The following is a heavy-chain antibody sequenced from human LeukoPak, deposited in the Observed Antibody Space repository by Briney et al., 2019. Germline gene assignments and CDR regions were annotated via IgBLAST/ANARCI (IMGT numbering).Heavy chain of an antibody. J-gene: IGHJ4*02. V-gene: IGHV4-31*03. CDR1: GGSISSGGYY. D-gene: IGHD2-2*02. CDR3: ARGLPDIVVVPAAIRGYYFDY. CDR2: IYYSGST. Sequence: SETLSLTCTVSGGSISSGGYYWSWIRQHPGKGLEWIGYIYYSGSTYYNPSLKSRVTISVDTSKNQFSLKLSSVTAADTAVYYCARGLPDIVVVPAAIRGYYFDYWGQGTLVTVSS.